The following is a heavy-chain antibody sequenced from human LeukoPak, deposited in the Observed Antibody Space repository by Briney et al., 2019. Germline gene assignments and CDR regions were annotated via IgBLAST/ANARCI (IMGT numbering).Heavy chain of an antibody. D-gene: IGHD6-13*01. CDR2: ISGGGYSA. V-gene: IGHV3-23*01. Sequence: PGGSLRLSCAASGFTFSSYAMTWVRQAPGKGLEWVSAISGGGYSAYYADSVKGRFTISRDNSRNTLYLQMNSLRAEDTAVYYCAKDPAAAGTAEYFHQWGQGTLVTVSS. J-gene: IGHJ1*01. CDR3: AKDPAAAGTAEYFHQ. CDR1: GFTFSSYA.